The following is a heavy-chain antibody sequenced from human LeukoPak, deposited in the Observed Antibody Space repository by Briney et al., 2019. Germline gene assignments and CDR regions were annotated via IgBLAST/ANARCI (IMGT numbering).Heavy chain of an antibody. V-gene: IGHV1-2*02. CDR3: ARSLPPTGYNRLDY. CDR2: INPNSGAT. Sequence: ASVKVSCKASGYTFTGYYMHWLRQAPGQGLEWMGWINPNSGATNYAQKFRGRVTITRDTSINTACMELSTLRSDDTAVYYCARSLPPTGYNRLDYWGQGTLVTVSS. J-gene: IGHJ4*02. D-gene: IGHD3-9*01. CDR1: GYTFTGYY.